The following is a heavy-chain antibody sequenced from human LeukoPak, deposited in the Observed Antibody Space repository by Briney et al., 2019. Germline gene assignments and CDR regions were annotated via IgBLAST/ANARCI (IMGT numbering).Heavy chain of an antibody. V-gene: IGHV3-11*04. Sequence: PSETLSLTCAVYGGSFSDYYMSWIRQAPGKGLEWVSYISSSGSTIYYADSVKDRLTISRDNAKNSLYLQMNSLRAEDTAVYYCARRPYIAAAGDYYYYMDVWGKGTTVTISS. D-gene: IGHD6-13*01. CDR2: ISSSGSTI. J-gene: IGHJ6*03. CDR1: GGSFSDYY. CDR3: ARRPYIAAAGDYYYYMDV.